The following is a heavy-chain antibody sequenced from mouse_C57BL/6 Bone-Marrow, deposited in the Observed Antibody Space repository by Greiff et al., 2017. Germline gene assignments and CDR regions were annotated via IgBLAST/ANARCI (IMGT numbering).Heavy chain of an antibody. J-gene: IGHJ2*01. D-gene: IGHD2-1*01. CDR1: GYTFTSYW. Sequence: VQLQQSGAELAKPGASVKLSCKASGYTFTSYWLHWVKQRPGQGLEWIGYINPSSGYTKYNQKFKDKATLTAAKSSSTAYMQQSSLTYADSAVYYCARGGTDLPRGYWGQGTTLTVSS. CDR3: ARGGTDLPRGY. V-gene: IGHV1-7*01. CDR2: INPSSGYT.